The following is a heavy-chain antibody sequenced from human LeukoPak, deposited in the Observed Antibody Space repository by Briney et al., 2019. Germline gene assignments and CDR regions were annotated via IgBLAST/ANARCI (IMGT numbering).Heavy chain of an antibody. CDR2: ISSDSRII. D-gene: IGHD2-8*01. CDR3: ARAEWWY. CDR1: GFTFSTYN. V-gene: IGHV3-48*02. J-gene: IGHJ4*02. Sequence: PGGSLRLSCAASGFTFSTYNMNWVRQAPGKGLEWVSFISSDSRIIYYADSVKGRFTVSRDNAKNSLYLQMNSLRDEDTAVYYCARAEWWYWGQGTLVTVSS.